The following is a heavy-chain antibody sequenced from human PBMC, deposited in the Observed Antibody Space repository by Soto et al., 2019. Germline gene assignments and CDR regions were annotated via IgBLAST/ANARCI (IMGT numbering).Heavy chain of an antibody. CDR2: IYYSGST. V-gene: IGHV4-30-4*01. CDR3: ARDVRGHNWFDP. CDR1: GGSISSGDYY. D-gene: IGHD3-10*02. J-gene: IGHJ5*02. Sequence: QVQLQESGPGLVKPSQTLSLTCTVSGGSISSGDYYWNWIRQPPGKGLEWIGYIYYSGSTYYNPHLKSRLTISVDTSKTQFSLRLTSVTAADTAVYYCARDVRGHNWFDPWGQGTLVTVSS.